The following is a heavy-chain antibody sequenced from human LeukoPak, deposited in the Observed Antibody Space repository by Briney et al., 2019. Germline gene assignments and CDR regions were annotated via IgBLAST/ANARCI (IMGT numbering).Heavy chain of an antibody. CDR2: ISGSGGST. V-gene: IGHV3-23*01. CDR3: ARQYYYGSGTYGRDF. D-gene: IGHD3-10*01. Sequence: QPGGSLRLSCAASGFTFSSYAMSWARQGPGKGLEWVSGISGSGGSTYYADSVKGRFTISRDNSKNTLYLQMNILRAEDTAVYYCARQYYYGSGTYGRDFWGQGTLVTVSS. J-gene: IGHJ4*02. CDR1: GFTFSSYA.